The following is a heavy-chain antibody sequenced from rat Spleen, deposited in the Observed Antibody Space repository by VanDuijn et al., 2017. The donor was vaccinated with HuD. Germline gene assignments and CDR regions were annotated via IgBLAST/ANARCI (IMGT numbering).Heavy chain of an antibody. J-gene: IGHJ3*01. Sequence: QVQLVESGGGLVQPGRSLKLSCAASGFTFSDYYMAWVRQPPGKGLEWMGVIWGNGNTNYNSALKSRLSINRDTSRSQVFLKMNSLQTEDTATYFCTRTYGGYTSHWFAYWGQGTLVTVSS. CDR1: GFTFSDYY. D-gene: IGHD1-11*01. CDR2: IWGNGNT. CDR3: TRTYGGYTSHWFAY. V-gene: IGHV2-13*01.